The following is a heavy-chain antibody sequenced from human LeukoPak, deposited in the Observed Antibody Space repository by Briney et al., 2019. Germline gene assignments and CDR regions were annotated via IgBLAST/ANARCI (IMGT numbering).Heavy chain of an antibody. CDR3: ARRVWSYDSSGSLDY. J-gene: IGHJ4*02. Sequence: SQTLSLTCTVSGGSISSGGYYWSRIRQQPGKGLEWIGYIYYSGSTYYNPSLKSRVTISVDTSKNQFSLKLSSVTAADTAVYYCARRVWSYDSSGSLDYWGQGTLVTVSS. CDR2: IYYSGST. D-gene: IGHD3-22*01. V-gene: IGHV4-31*03. CDR1: GGSISSGGYY.